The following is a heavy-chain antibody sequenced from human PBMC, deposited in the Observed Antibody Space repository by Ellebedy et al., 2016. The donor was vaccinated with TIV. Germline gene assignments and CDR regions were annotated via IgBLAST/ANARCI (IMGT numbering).Heavy chain of an antibody. CDR2: VLDSGDT. V-gene: IGHV4-59*01. CDR1: GDSIRYNY. Sequence: MPSETLSLTCTVSGDSIRYNYWTWIRQPPGKRLEWIGHVLDSGDTHYNPSLKSRVTMSVDTSKNQFSLRLTSVTTADTALYYCGSYILGSGSYFNPIENWGQGTLVTVSS. CDR3: GSYILGSGSYFNPIEN. D-gene: IGHD3-10*01. J-gene: IGHJ4*02.